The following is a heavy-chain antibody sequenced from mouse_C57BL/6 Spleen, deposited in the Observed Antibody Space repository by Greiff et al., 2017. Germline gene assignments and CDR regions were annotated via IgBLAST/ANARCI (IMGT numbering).Heavy chain of an antibody. V-gene: IGHV5-9*01. CDR1: GFTFSSYT. D-gene: IGHD3-2*02. CDR2: ISGGGGNT. J-gene: IGHJ3*01. Sequence: EVKLMESGGGLVKPGGSLKLSCAASGFTFSSYTMSWVRQTPEKRLAWVATISGGGGNTYYPDSVKGRFTISRDKAKNTLSLQMSSLMSDDTALYYCARDSSGSWFAYWGQGTLVTVSA. CDR3: ARDSSGSWFAY.